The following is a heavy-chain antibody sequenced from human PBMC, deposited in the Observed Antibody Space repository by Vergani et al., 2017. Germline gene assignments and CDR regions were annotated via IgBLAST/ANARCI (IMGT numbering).Heavy chain of an antibody. J-gene: IGHJ4*02. D-gene: IGHD6-19*01. CDR2: IYSGGST. CDR1: GFTFSSYW. Sequence: EVQLVESGGGLVQPGGSLRLSCAASGFTFSSYWMSWVRQAPGKGLEWVSVIYSGGSTYYADSVKGRFTISRDNSKNTLYLQMNSLRAEDTAVYYCARFVQWLDAKYFDYWGQGTLVTVSS. V-gene: IGHV3-66*01. CDR3: ARFVQWLDAKYFDY.